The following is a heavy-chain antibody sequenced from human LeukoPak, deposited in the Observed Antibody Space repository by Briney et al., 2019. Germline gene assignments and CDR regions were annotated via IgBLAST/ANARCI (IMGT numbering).Heavy chain of an antibody. D-gene: IGHD4-17*01. CDR1: GFTFSSYS. Sequence: GGSLRLSCAASGFTFSSYSMNWVRQAPGKGLEWVSSISSSSSYIYYADSVKGRFTISRDNAKNSLYLQMNSLRAEDTALYYCAKGSTVTTLFDYWGQGTLVTVSS. J-gene: IGHJ4*02. V-gene: IGHV3-21*04. CDR2: ISSSSSYI. CDR3: AKGSTVTTLFDY.